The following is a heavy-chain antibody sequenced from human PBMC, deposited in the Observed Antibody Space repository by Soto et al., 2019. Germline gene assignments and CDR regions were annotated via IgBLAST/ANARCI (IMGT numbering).Heavy chain of an antibody. CDR2: ISSSSSYI. CDR1: GFTFSSYS. V-gene: IGHV3-21*01. J-gene: IGHJ6*02. Sequence: EVQLVESGGGLVKPGGSLRLSCAASGFTFSSYSMNWVRQAPGKGLEWVSSISSSSSYIYYADSVKGRFTISRDNAKNSLYLQMNSLRAVDTAVYYCARDRGKQQLVKYYYYGMDVWGQGTTVTVSS. D-gene: IGHD6-13*01. CDR3: ARDRGKQQLVKYYYYGMDV.